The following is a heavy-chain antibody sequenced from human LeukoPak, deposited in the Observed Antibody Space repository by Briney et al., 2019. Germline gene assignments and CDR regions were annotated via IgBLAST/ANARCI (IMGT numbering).Heavy chain of an antibody. CDR3: ARDEWGLNAFDI. D-gene: IGHD1-26*01. J-gene: IGHJ3*02. CDR1: GFTFSSYG. V-gene: IGHV3-23*01. Sequence: GGSLRLSCAASGFTFSSYGMSWVRQAPGKGLEWVSAISASGGSTYYADSVKGRFTISRDNAKNSLYLQMNSLRAEDTALYYCARDEWGLNAFDIWGQGTMVTVSS. CDR2: ISASGGST.